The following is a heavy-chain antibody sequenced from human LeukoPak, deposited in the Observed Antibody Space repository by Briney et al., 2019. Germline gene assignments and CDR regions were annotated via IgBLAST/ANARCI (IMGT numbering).Heavy chain of an antibody. V-gene: IGHV3-48*01. CDR1: GFSFSSYS. D-gene: IGHD4-17*01. CDR2: ISGSSSRI. Sequence: GGSLRLSCAASGFSFSSYSMNWVRQAPGKGLEWVSYISGSSSRIYYADSVKGRFTISRDNAKTSLYLQMNSLRAEDTAVYYCAAPGEDYGDYPFDYWGQGTLVTVSS. CDR3: AAPGEDYGDYPFDY. J-gene: IGHJ4*02.